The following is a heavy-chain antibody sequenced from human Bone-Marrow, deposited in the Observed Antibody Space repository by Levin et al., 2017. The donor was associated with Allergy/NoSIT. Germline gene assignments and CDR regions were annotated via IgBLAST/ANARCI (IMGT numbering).Heavy chain of an antibody. CDR2: LSRTGGST. J-gene: IGHJ4*02. V-gene: IGHV3-23*01. CDR1: GFTFDNYA. Sequence: GGSLRLSCAASGFTFDNYAMSWVRQAPGKGLEWVSSLSRTGGSTYYADSVNGRFTIFRDNSNNTLFLHMSSLRAEDTAMYYCAKGRFAAAGTRADSDYWGQGTLVIVSS. D-gene: IGHD6-25*01. CDR3: AKGRFAAAGTRADSDY.